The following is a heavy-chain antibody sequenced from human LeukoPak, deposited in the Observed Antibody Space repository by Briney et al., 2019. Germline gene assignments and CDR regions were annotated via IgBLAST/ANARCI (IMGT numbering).Heavy chain of an antibody. Sequence: GGSLRLSCAASGLTFDDYAMHWVRQAPGKGLEWVSGISWNSGSIGYADSVKGRFTISRDNAKNSLYLQMNSLRAEDTALYYCAKDIGYSYGMDVWGQGTTVTVSS. CDR3: AKDIGYSYGMDV. CDR1: GLTFDDYA. J-gene: IGHJ6*02. CDR2: ISWNSGSI. V-gene: IGHV3-9*01. D-gene: IGHD5-18*01.